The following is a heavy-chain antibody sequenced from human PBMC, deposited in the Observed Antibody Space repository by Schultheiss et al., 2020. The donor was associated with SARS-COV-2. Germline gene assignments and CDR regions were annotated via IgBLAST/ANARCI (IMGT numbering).Heavy chain of an antibody. CDR2: IYGGGST. Sequence: GGSLRLSCAVSGFTVTSNYMSWVRQAPGKGLEWVSMIYGGGSTSYADSVKGRFTISRDNSKNTLYLQMNNLRVEDTAVYYCAVDSSGYLDAFDIWGQGTMVTVSS. V-gene: IGHV3-53*01. CDR1: GFTVTSNY. CDR3: AVDSSGYLDAFDI. J-gene: IGHJ3*02. D-gene: IGHD3-22*01.